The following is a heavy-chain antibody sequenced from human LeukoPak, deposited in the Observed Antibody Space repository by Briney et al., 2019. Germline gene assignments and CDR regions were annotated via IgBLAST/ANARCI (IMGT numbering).Heavy chain of an antibody. CDR2: IYYSGST. V-gene: IGHV4-39*01. J-gene: IGHJ4*02. Sequence: SETLSLTCTVSGGSISSSSYYWGWIRQPPGKGLEWIGSIYYSGSTYYNPSLKSRVTISVDTSKNQFSLKLSSVTAADTAVYYCAKAYYDSSGYFDYWGQGTLATVSS. CDR3: AKAYYDSSGYFDY. CDR1: GGSISSSSYY. D-gene: IGHD3-22*01.